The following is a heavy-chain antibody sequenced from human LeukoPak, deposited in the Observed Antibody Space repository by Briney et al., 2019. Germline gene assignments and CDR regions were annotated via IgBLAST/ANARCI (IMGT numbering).Heavy chain of an antibody. CDR1: GFTFSSYA. D-gene: IGHD6-13*01. J-gene: IGHJ4*02. CDR2: ISGNGAST. CDR3: AKYTREFDY. V-gene: IGHV3-23*01. Sequence: GGSLRLSCAASGFTFSSYAMSWVRQAPGKGLELVSCISGNGASTYYADSVKGRFTISRDNSKNTLYLQMNSLRAEDTAIYYCAKYTREFDYWGQGTLVTVSS.